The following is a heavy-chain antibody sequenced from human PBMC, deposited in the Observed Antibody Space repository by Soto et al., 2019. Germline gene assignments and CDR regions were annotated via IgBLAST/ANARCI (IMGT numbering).Heavy chain of an antibody. J-gene: IGHJ4*02. CDR1: VGSISSSNW. D-gene: IGHD3-22*01. V-gene: IGHV4-4*02. CDR2: IYHSGST. CDR3: ARSHQTYYYDSSGYYYGNYFDY. Sequence: PSETLSLTCAVSVGSISSSNWWSWVRQPPGKGLEWIGEIYHSGSTNYNPSLKSRVTISVDKSKNQFSLKLSSVTAADTAVYYCARSHQTYYYDSSGYYYGNYFDYWGQGTLVTVSS.